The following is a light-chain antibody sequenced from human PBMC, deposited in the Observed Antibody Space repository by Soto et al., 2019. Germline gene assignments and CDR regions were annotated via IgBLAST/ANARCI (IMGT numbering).Light chain of an antibody. CDR2: DSN. J-gene: IGLJ2*01. CDR1: SFNIGNNY. CDR3: ATWDSSLTGEV. V-gene: IGLV1-51*01. Sequence: QSVLTQPPSVSAAPGQKVTISCSGSSFNIGNNYVSWFQQLPGTAPKLLIYDSNKRPSGIPDRFSGSKSGTSATLDITGLQTGDEADYFCATWDSSLTGEVFGGVTKVTVL.